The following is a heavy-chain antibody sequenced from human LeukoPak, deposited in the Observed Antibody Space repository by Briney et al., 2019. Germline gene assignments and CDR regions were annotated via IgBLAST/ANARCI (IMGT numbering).Heavy chain of an antibody. D-gene: IGHD3-22*01. CDR2: INPGGGST. V-gene: IGHV1-46*01. CDR1: GYTFISQY. J-gene: IGHJ3*02. Sequence: ASVKVSCKASGYTFISQYMHWVRQAPGQGLEWMGIINPGGGSTSYAQKFQGRVTMTRDTSTSTVYMELSSLRSEDTAVYYCARWGNYYDSSGYWGHAFDIWGQGTMVTVSS. CDR3: ARWGNYYDSSGYWGHAFDI.